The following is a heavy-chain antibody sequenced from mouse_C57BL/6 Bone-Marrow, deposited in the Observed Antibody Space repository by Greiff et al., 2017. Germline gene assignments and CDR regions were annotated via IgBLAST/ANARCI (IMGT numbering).Heavy chain of an antibody. D-gene: IGHD2-14*01. Sequence: EVKVVESGGGLVKPGGSLKLSCAASGFTFSSYAMSWVRQAPEKGLEWVAYISSGSSTIYYADTVKGRFTISRDNAKHTLFLQMTSLRSEDTAMYYCARPGYPGYWGQGTTLTVSS. CDR1: GFTFSSYA. CDR3: ARPGYPGY. CDR2: ISSGSSTI. J-gene: IGHJ2*01. V-gene: IGHV5-17*01.